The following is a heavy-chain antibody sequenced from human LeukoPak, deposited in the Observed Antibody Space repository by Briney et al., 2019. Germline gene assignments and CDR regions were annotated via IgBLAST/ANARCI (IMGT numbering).Heavy chain of an antibody. J-gene: IGHJ4*02. CDR2: IYYSGST. Sequence: SETLSLTCTVSGGSISSYYWSWIRQPPGKGLEWIGYIYYSGSTNYNPSLKSRVTMSVDKSKNQFSLKLSSVTAADTAVYYCARAQGNYGALDLDSWGQGTLVTVSS. D-gene: IGHD4-17*01. V-gene: IGHV4-59*12. CDR3: ARAQGNYGALDLDS. CDR1: GGSISSYY.